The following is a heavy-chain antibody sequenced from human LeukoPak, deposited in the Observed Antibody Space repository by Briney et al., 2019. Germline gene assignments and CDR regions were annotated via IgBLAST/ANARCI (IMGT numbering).Heavy chain of an antibody. CDR2: IYTSGST. Sequence: SETLSLTCTVSGGSISSGSYYWSWIRQPAGKGLEWIGRIYTSGSTNYNPFLKSRVTISVDTSKNQFSLKLSSVTAADTAVYYCARERDIVVVPAATSYYYYYYMDVWGKGTTVTVSS. J-gene: IGHJ6*03. CDR3: ARERDIVVVPAATSYYYYYYMDV. V-gene: IGHV4-61*02. D-gene: IGHD2-2*01. CDR1: GGSISSGSYY.